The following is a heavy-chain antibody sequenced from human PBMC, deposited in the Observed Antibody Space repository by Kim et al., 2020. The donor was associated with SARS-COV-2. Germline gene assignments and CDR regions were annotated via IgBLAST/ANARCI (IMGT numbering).Heavy chain of an antibody. CDR1: GYSISSGYY. J-gene: IGHJ4*02. CDR3: ARAGMIVVADPFDY. D-gene: IGHD3-22*01. CDR2: IYHSGST. V-gene: IGHV4-38-2*02. Sequence: SETLSLTCTVSGYSISSGYYWGWIRQPPGKGLEWIGSIYHSGSTYYNPSLKSRVTISVDTSKNQFSLKLSSVTAADTAVYYCARAGMIVVADPFDYWGQG.